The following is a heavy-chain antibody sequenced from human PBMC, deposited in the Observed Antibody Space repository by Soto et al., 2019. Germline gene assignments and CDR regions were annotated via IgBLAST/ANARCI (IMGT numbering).Heavy chain of an antibody. D-gene: IGHD3-9*01. CDR3: ARAVYYDILTGSLVSGMDV. CDR2: INAGNGNT. CDR1: GYTFTGYA. Sequence: ASVKVSCKASGYTFTGYAMHWVRQAPGQRLEWMGWINAGNGNTKYSQKFQGRVTITRDTSASTAYMELSSLRSEDTAVYYCARAVYYDILTGSLVSGMDVWGQGTTVTVSS. J-gene: IGHJ6*02. V-gene: IGHV1-3*01.